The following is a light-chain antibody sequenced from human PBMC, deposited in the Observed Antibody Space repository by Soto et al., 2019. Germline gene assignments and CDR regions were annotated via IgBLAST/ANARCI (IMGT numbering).Light chain of an antibody. CDR2: DTS. CDR3: QQRATWPWT. J-gene: IGKJ1*01. V-gene: IGKV3-11*01. Sequence: IVLTQSPATLSFSPGEEATLSCRASQSIAIYLAWYQQKSGQSPRLLIYDTSNRAPGIPDRFSGGASGTDFTLTISSLEPEDFAVYYCQQRATWPWTFGQGTAVEIK. CDR1: QSIAIY.